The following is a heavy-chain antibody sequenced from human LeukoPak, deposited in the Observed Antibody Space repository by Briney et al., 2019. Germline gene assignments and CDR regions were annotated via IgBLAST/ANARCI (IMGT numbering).Heavy chain of an antibody. Sequence: SETLSLTCTVSGGSISSSSYYWGWIRQPPGKGLEWTGSIYYSGSTYYNPSLKSRVTISVDTSKNQFSLKLSSVTAADTAVYYCARGDSSGWYGPSYYYYYMDVWGKGTTVTISS. J-gene: IGHJ6*03. CDR2: IYYSGST. D-gene: IGHD6-19*01. CDR3: ARGDSSGWYGPSYYYYYMDV. V-gene: IGHV4-39*07. CDR1: GGSISSSSYY.